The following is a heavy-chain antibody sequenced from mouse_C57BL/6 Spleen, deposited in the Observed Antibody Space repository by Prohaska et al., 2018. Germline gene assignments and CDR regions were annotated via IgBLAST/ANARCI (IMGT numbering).Heavy chain of an antibody. CDR1: GYTFTSYW. V-gene: IGHV1-69*01. J-gene: IGHJ1*03. Sequence: QVQLQQPGAELVMPGASVKLSCKASGYTFTSYWMHWVKQRPGQGLEWIGEIDPSDSYTNYNQKFKGKATLTVDKSSSTAYMQLSSLTSEDSAVYYCAPAGNYRYFDVWGTGTTVTVSS. CDR3: APAGNYRYFDV. D-gene: IGHD1-1*01. CDR2: IDPSDSYT.